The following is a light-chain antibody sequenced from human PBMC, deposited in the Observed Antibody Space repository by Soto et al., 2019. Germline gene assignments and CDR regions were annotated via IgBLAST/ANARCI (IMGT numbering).Light chain of an antibody. CDR1: QGISNY. Sequence: IQMTKSPSSLSASVGDRVTITCRASQGISNYLAWYQQKPGKVPKLLIYAASTLQSGVPSRFSGSGSGTDFTLTISSLQPEDVATYYCQKYNSALITFGQGTRLEIK. CDR2: AAS. J-gene: IGKJ5*01. V-gene: IGKV1-27*01. CDR3: QKYNSALIT.